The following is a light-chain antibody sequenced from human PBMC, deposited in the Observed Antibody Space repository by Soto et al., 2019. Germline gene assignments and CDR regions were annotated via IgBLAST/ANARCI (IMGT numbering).Light chain of an antibody. CDR1: QSISSY. V-gene: IGKV1-39*01. CDR3: QQSYSTPQT. CDR2: AAS. J-gene: IGKJ1*01. Sequence: DGQRSQSKSSLSASVGDRVPITCRASQSISSYLNWYHQKPGKAPKHLIYAASSLQSGVPSRFSGSGSGTDFTLTISSLQPEDFATYYCQQSYSTPQTFGQGTKVDI.